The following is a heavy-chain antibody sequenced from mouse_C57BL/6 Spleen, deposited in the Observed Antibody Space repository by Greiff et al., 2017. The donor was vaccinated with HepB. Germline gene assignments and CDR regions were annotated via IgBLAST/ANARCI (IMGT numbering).Heavy chain of an antibody. CDR3: ARSGDYYGSSYFDY. CDR2: IYPGDGDT. CDR1: GYAFSSYW. Sequence: QVQLQQSGAELVKPGASVKISCKASGYAFSSYWMNWVKQRPGKGLEWIGQIYPGDGDTNYNGKFKGKATLTADKSSSTAYMQLSSLTSEDSAVYFCARSGDYYGSSYFDYWGQGTTLTVSS. D-gene: IGHD1-1*01. V-gene: IGHV1-80*01. J-gene: IGHJ2*01.